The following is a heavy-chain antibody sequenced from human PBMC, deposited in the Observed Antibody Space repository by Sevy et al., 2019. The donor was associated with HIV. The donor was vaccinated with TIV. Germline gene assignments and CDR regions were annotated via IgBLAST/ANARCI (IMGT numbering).Heavy chain of an antibody. CDR1: GGTFSSYA. J-gene: IGHJ3*02. V-gene: IGHV1-69*13. D-gene: IGHD6-6*01. CDR2: IILIFGTA. CDR3: ARSPWYSSSSPIDAFDI. Sequence: ASVKVSCKASGGTFSSYAISWVRQAPGQGLEWMGGIILIFGTANYAQKFQGRVTITADESTSTAYMELSSLRSEDTAVDYSARSPWYSSSSPIDAFDIWGQGTMVTVSS.